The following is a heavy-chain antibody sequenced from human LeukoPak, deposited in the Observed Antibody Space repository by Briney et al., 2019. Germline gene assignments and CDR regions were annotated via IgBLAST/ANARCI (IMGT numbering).Heavy chain of an antibody. Sequence: GRSLRLSCAASGFTFNDYAMHWVRQAPGKGLEWVSHISWNSGIVGYADSVKGRFTISRDNAKNSLYQQMNSLRAEDTAVYYCAIIYLIVGATTFDYWGQGTLVTVSS. J-gene: IGHJ4*02. V-gene: IGHV3-9*01. CDR2: ISWNSGIV. D-gene: IGHD1-26*01. CDR3: AIIYLIVGATTFDY. CDR1: GFTFNDYA.